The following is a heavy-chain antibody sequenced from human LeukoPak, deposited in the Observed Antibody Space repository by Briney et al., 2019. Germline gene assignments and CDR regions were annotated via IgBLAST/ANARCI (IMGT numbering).Heavy chain of an antibody. J-gene: IGHJ4*02. CDR1: GFTFSDHY. CDR3: ARTTMVIHYYFDP. V-gene: IGHV3-72*01. D-gene: IGHD4-23*01. Sequence: GGSLRLSCAASGFTFSDHYMDWVRQAPGRGLEWVGRIRNKANSYTTEYAASVKGRFTISRDDSRNSLSLQMKSLKTEDTAVYYCARTTMVIHYYFDPWGQGTLVTVSS. CDR2: IRNKANSYTT.